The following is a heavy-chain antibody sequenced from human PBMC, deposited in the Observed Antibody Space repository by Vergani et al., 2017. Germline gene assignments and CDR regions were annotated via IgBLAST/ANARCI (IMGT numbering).Heavy chain of an antibody. J-gene: IGHJ6*03. Sequence: QVQLQQWGAGLLKPSETLSLTCTVSGGSISSYYWSWIRQPPGKGLEWIGYIYNSGITNYNPSLKSRVPISVDTSKNQFSLKLSSVTAADTAVYYCARDLTGSALYYYYYMDVWGKGTTVTVSS. CDR3: ARDLTGSALYYYYYMDV. CDR2: IYNSGIT. V-gene: IGHV4-4*09. CDR1: GGSISSYY. D-gene: IGHD3-9*01.